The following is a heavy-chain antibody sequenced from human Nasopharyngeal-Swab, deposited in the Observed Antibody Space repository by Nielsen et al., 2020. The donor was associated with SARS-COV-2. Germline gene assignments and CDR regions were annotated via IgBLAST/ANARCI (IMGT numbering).Heavy chain of an antibody. CDR1: GFTFSSYW. Sequence: GESLKISCAASGFTFSSYWMSWVRQAPGKGLEWVANIKQDGSEKFYVDSVKGRFTISRDSAKNSLYLQMNSLRAEDTAVYYCARGDYYDSSGDYVDAFDIWGQGTMVTVS. J-gene: IGHJ3*02. D-gene: IGHD3-22*01. CDR2: IKQDGSEK. V-gene: IGHV3-7*03. CDR3: ARGDYYDSSGDYVDAFDI.